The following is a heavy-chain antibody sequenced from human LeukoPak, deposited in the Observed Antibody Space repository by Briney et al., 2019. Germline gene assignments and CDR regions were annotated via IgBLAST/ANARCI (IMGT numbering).Heavy chain of an antibody. D-gene: IGHD3-3*01. Sequence: GGSLRLSCAASGFTFSTYAMHWVRQAPGKGLEYVSAISTNGDSTYYADSVKGRFTISRDNSKNTLFLQMGSLRADDMAVYFCAREGALFRRLEWSSSDAFDIWGQGTMVTVSS. J-gene: IGHJ3*02. CDR2: ISTNGDST. V-gene: IGHV3-64*02. CDR1: GFTFSTYA. CDR3: AREGALFRRLEWSSSDAFDI.